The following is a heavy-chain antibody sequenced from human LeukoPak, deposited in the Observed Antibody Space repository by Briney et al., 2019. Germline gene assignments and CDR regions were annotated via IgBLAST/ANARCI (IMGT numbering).Heavy chain of an antibody. V-gene: IGHV3-23*01. CDR3: AKGGDYYGPGSYYDY. CDR1: GFTFSSYA. J-gene: IGHJ4*02. CDR2: ISGSGGST. Sequence: GGSLRLSCAASGFTFSSYAMNWVRQAPGKGLEWVSGISGSGGSTYYADSVKGRFTISRDNSKNTLYLQMNSLRVEDTAVYYCAKGGDYYGPGSYYDYWGQGTLVTVSS. D-gene: IGHD3-10*01.